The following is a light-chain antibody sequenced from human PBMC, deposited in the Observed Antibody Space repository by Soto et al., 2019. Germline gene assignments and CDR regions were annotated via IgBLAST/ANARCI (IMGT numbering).Light chain of an antibody. J-gene: IGKJ5*01. Sequence: DIQMTQSPSTLSASVGDRVTITCRASQSISSWLAWYQQKPGKAPKLLIYKESSLESGVPSRFSGSGSGTESTLTISSLQPDDFATYYCQQYNSFPITFGQGTRLEIK. V-gene: IGKV1-5*03. CDR3: QQYNSFPIT. CDR2: KES. CDR1: QSISSW.